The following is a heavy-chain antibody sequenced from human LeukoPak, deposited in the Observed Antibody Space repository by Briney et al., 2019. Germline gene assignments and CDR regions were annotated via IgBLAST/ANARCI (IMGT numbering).Heavy chain of an antibody. Sequence: SETLSLTCTVSGGSISSDYWSWIRQPAGKGLEWIGRVYASGSTSYNPTLQSRVTMSVDTSTSQFSLKLSSVTAADTAVYYCARDSTYSGSYSAIDLWGQGTLVTVSS. CDR3: ARDSTYSGSYSAIDL. J-gene: IGHJ5*02. CDR2: VYASGST. D-gene: IGHD1-26*01. V-gene: IGHV4-4*07. CDR1: GGSISSDY.